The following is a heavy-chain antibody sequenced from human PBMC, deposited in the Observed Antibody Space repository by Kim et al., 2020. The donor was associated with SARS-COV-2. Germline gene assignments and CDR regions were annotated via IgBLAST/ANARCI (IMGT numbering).Heavy chain of an antibody. Sequence: GGSLRLSCAASGFTFSSYAMSWVRQAPGKGLEWVSAISGSGGSTYYADSVKGRFTISRDNSKNTLYLQMNSLRAEDTAVYYCAKIYASSGYYFIFRLYFDYWGQGTLVTVSS. D-gene: IGHD3-22*01. J-gene: IGHJ4*02. V-gene: IGHV3-23*01. CDR2: ISGSGGST. CDR1: GFTFSSYA. CDR3: AKIYASSGYYFIFRLYFDY.